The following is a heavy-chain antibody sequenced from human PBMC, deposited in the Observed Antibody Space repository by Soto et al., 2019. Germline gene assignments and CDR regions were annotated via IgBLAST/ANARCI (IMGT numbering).Heavy chain of an antibody. CDR3: ARDQGEVGDFDY. D-gene: IGHD1-26*01. CDR2: IIAYNGNT. CDR1: CYTSTSYG. J-gene: IGHJ4*02. Sequence: GASVKVSCKASCYTSTSYGISWVRQAPGQGLEWMGWIIAYNGNTNYAQRLQGRVTMTTDTSTSTAYVELRSLRSDDTAVYHCARDQGEVGDFDYWGQGTLVTVS. V-gene: IGHV1-18*04.